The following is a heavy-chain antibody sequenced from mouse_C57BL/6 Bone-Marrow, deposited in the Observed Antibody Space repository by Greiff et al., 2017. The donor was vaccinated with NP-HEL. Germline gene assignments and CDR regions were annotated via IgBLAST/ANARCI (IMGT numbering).Heavy chain of an antibody. Sequence: QVQLQQPGAELVKPGASVKLSCKASGYTFTSYWMHWVKQRPGRGLERIGRIDPDSGGTKYNEKFKSKATLTVDKPSSTAYMQLSSLTSEDSAVYYCAREGTTVDCVDYWGQGTTLTVSS. CDR2: IDPDSGGT. CDR1: GYTFTSYW. D-gene: IGHD1-1*01. V-gene: IGHV1-72*01. J-gene: IGHJ2*01. CDR3: AREGTTVDCVDY.